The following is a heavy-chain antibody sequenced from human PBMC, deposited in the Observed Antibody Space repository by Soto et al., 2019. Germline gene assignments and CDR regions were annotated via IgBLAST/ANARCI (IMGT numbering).Heavy chain of an antibody. V-gene: IGHV3-11*01. CDR2: IDSGDGTT. J-gene: IGHJ4*02. D-gene: IGHD6-13*01. CDR3: VRPYYSSSWFPFDR. CDR1: GFDFGDYY. Sequence: GESLRFSCTGSGFDFGDYYMSWIRQAPGKGLEWVSYIDSGDGTTYYTDSVKGRFTISRDNAKKTVYLQMSSLRVEDTALYYCVRPYYSSSWFPFDRWGQGTLVTVSS.